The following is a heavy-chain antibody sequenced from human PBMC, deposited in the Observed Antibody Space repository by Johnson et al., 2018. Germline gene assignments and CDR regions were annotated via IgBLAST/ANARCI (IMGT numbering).Heavy chain of an antibody. CDR3: AGYWPDRTYYVYGMDV. J-gene: IGHJ6*02. Sequence: QVQLQQWGAGLLKPSETLSLTCAVYGGSFSGYYWSWIRQPPGKGLEWIGEINHSGSTNYNPSLKSRVTLSVDTSKNQFSLKLSSVTAADTAGYYCAGYWPDRTYYVYGMDVWGQGTAVTVSS. V-gene: IGHV4-34*01. CDR2: INHSGST. CDR1: GGSFSGYY. D-gene: IGHD2-8*02.